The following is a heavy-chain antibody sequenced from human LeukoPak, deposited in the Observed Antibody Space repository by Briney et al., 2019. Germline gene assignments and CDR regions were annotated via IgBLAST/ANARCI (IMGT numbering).Heavy chain of an antibody. Sequence: SETLSLTCTVSGDSISSGDYYWGWLRQPPGKGLEWIGSIYHSGSTYYNPSLKSRVTISVDTSKNQFSLKLSSVTAADTAVYYCARENRRDGYNPLDYWGQGTLVTVSS. J-gene: IGHJ4*02. D-gene: IGHD5-24*01. CDR3: ARENRRDGYNPLDY. CDR2: IYHSGST. V-gene: IGHV4-38-2*02. CDR1: GDSISSGDYY.